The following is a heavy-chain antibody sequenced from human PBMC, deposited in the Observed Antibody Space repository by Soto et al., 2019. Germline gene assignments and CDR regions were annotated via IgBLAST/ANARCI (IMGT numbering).Heavy chain of an antibody. V-gene: IGHV4-34*01. CDR3: ARGGSSDWQVALDI. J-gene: IGHJ3*02. CDR1: AWAFRPYY. D-gene: IGHD6-19*01. Sequence: SGTLSLTCAVYAWAFRPYYWNWVRPSPGKGLEWIGKIKHSGSSNYNPSLRSRVSISVDMSKNQFSLRLTSVTAADTAVYYCARGGSSDWQVALDIWGQGTMVTVSS. CDR2: IKHSGSS.